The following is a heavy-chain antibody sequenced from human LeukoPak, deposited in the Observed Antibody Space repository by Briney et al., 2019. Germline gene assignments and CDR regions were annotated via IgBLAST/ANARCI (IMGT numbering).Heavy chain of an antibody. D-gene: IGHD3-9*01. CDR1: GFTFNSYG. J-gene: IGHJ4*02. Sequence: GGSLRLSCAVSGFTFNSYGMHWVRQAPGKGLEWVSAISGSGGSTYYADSVKGRFTISRDNSKNTLYLQMNSLRAEDTAVYYCAKGDRYFDWLFSYWGQGTLVTVSS. V-gene: IGHV3-23*01. CDR2: ISGSGGST. CDR3: AKGDRYFDWLFSY.